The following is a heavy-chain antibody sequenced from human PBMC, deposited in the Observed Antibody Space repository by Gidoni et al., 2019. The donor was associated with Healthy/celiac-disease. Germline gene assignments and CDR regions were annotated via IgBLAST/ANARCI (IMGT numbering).Heavy chain of an antibody. D-gene: IGHD1-26*01. CDR3: AKVTWELRVYYFDY. CDR1: GFTFSSYA. Sequence: EVQLLESGGGLVQPGGSLRLSCAASGFTFSSYAMSWVRQATGKGLECVSAISGSGGSTYYADSVKGRFTIARDNSKNTLYLQMNSLIAEDTAVYYCAKVTWELRVYYFDYWGQGTLVTVSS. V-gene: IGHV3-23*01. J-gene: IGHJ4*02. CDR2: ISGSGGST.